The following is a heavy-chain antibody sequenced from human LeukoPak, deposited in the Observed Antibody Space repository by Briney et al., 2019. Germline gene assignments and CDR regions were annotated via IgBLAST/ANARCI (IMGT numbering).Heavy chain of an antibody. CDR3: ARDLALYDILTGYDYFFDY. J-gene: IGHJ4*02. V-gene: IGHV3-48*04. Sequence: GGSLRLSCAASGFTFSSYSMNWVRQAPGKGLEWVSYISSSSSTIYCADSVKGRFTISRDNAKNSLYLQMNSLRVEDTAVYYCARDLALYDILTGYDYFFDYWGQGTLVTVSS. CDR2: ISSSSSTI. CDR1: GFTFSSYS. D-gene: IGHD3-9*01.